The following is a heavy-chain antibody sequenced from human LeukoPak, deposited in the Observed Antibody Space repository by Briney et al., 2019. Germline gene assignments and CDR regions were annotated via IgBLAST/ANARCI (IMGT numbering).Heavy chain of an antibody. J-gene: IGHJ4*02. D-gene: IGHD3-10*01. V-gene: IGHV4-61*02. CDR3: ARDQTYSGSGIYTYFDY. CDR1: GGSISSGGYH. Sequence: PSQTLSLTCTVSGGSISSGGYHWSWIRQPAGKGLEYIGRIYSTGSTNYNPSLRSRVTISVDTSKNHFSLKLSSVTAADTAVYYCARDQTYSGSGIYTYFDYWGQGILVTVST. CDR2: IYSTGST.